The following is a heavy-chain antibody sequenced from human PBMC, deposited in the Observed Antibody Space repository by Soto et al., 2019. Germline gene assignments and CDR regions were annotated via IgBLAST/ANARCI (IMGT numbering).Heavy chain of an antibody. CDR3: ARVFYTWGSHRFDY. J-gene: IGHJ4*02. V-gene: IGHV3-7*01. CDR1: GFTFTDYW. D-gene: IGHD3-16*02. Sequence: GGSLRLSCAASGFTFTDYWVSWARQTPGKRLEWVANIKQDGSEKNYVDSVKGRFTISRDNAENSLYLQMNSLRVEDTAVYYCARVFYTWGSHRFDYWGQGARVTVSS. CDR2: IKQDGSEK.